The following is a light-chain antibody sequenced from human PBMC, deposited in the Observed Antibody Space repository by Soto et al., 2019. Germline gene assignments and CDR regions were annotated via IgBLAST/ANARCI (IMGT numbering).Light chain of an antibody. CDR1: NSDIGAYDY. J-gene: IGLJ2*01. CDR3: GSYASATLI. V-gene: IGLV2-14*01. CDR2: EVT. Sequence: QSVLTQPASVSGSPGQSITISCTGSNSDIGAYDYVSWYQQHPGKPPTLLIYEVTFRPSGVPNRFSGSKSGNTATLTISGLLTEAEADYYCGSYASATLIFGGGTKLTVL.